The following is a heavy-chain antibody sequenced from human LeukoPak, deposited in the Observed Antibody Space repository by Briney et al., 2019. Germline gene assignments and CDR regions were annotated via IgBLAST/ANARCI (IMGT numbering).Heavy chain of an antibody. D-gene: IGHD3-22*01. CDR2: IYYSGSI. CDR1: GGSISSYY. CDR3: ARDRGYYDGDAFDI. J-gene: IGHJ3*02. V-gene: IGHV4-59*01. Sequence: PSETLSLTCTVSGGSISSYYWSWIRQPPGKGLEWIGHIYYSGSIKYNPFLKSRLTISLATSKNQFSLKLTSVTAADMAVYYCARDRGYYDGDAFDIWGQGTVVTVSS.